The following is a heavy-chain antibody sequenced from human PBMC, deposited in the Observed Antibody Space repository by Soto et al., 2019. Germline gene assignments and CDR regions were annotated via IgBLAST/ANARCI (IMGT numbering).Heavy chain of an antibody. V-gene: IGHV3-33*01. CDR2: IWNDGRTK. CDR3: ARDDYGSGSPIEGYMDA. D-gene: IGHD3-10*01. Sequence: QVQLVESGGGVVQPGRSLRLSCAASGFTFSRYGMYWARQAPGKGLEWVASIWNDGRTKYYVDSVKGRFTISRDNAKSTLYLEMNSLRDEDTAVYYCARDDYGSGSPIEGYMDAWGKGTSVIVSS. CDR1: GFTFSRYG. J-gene: IGHJ6*03.